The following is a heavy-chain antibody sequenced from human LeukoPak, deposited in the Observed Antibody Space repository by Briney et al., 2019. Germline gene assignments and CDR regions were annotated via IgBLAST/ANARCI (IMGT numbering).Heavy chain of an antibody. D-gene: IGHD3-10*01. V-gene: IGHV4-34*01. J-gene: IGHJ6*03. CDR1: GGSFSGYY. CDR3: ARGRGWFGGRVSCYYYYMDV. Sequence: SETLSLTCAVYGGSFSGYYWSWIRQPPGKGLEWIGEINHSGSTNYNPSLKSRVTISVDTSKNQFSLKLSSVTAADTAVYYCARGRGWFGGRVSCYYYYMDVWGKGTTVTVSS. CDR2: INHSGST.